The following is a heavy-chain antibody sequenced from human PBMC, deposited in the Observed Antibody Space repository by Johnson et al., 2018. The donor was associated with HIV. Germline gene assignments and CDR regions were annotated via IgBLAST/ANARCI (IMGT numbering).Heavy chain of an antibody. CDR2: ISSSGTIK. Sequence: QVQLVESGGGLVQPGGSLRLSCAASGFSVSSKYMSWVRQAPGKGLEWVSHISSSGTIKYYADSVKGRFTVSRDNAKKSLYLEMTSLRVDDTAVYYCARESTPWGGDYVGYGLDVWGRGTKVAVSS. J-gene: IGHJ3*01. CDR1: GFSVSSKY. CDR3: ARESTPWGGDYVGYGLDV. V-gene: IGHV3-11*04. D-gene: IGHD5-18*01.